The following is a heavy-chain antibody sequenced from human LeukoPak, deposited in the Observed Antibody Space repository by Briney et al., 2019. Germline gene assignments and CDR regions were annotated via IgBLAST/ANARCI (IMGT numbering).Heavy chain of an antibody. J-gene: IGHJ4*02. CDR3: ARRYFDY. CDR1: GFTFSNHW. Sequence: PGGSLRLSCAASGFTFSNHWMSWVRQAPGKGLEWVANINQDGSEKYYVDSVKGRFTISRDNAKDSLYLQMNSLRAEDTAVYYCARRYFDYWGQGTLVTVSS. V-gene: IGHV3-7*03. CDR2: INQDGSEK.